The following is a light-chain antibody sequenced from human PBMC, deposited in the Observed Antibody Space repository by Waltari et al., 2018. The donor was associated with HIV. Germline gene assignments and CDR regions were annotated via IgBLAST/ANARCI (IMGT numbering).Light chain of an antibody. CDR2: DAS. V-gene: IGKV3-11*01. J-gene: IGKJ2*01. CDR3: QQRSRWPPAYT. CDR1: QSVSIY. Sequence: EIVLTQSPATLSLSPGESAPLSCRASQSVSIYLAWYQQKPGQPPRLLIYDASNRATAIPARFSGSGSGTDFTLTISSLEPEDFAVYYCQQRSRWPPAYTFGQGTKLEIK.